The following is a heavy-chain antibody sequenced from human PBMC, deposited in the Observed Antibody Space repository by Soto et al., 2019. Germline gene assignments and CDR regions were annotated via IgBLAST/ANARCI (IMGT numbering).Heavy chain of an antibody. CDR2: VYYSGST. Sequence: TSEPLSLTCTVAGGSVSSSSYHWGWVRQPPGKGLEWIGSVYYSGSTYYNPSLESRVTISVDKSKNQFSLKLMSLSAADTAVYYCGRLEGLATISYYFDYWGQGALVTVSS. D-gene: IGHD3-9*01. V-gene: IGHV4-39*01. CDR1: GGSVSSSSYH. CDR3: GRLEGLATISYYFDY. J-gene: IGHJ4*02.